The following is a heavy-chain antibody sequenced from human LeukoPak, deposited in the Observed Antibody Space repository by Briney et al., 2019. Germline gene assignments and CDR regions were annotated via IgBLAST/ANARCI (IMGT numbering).Heavy chain of an antibody. V-gene: IGHV4-59*01. CDR3: ARGLGFDI. CDR2: ISYSGST. CDR1: GGSISSYY. J-gene: IGHJ3*02. Sequence: SETLSLTCTVSGGSISSYYWSWIRQPPGKGLEWVGHISYSGSTSYNPSLKSRVTISVDTSKNQFSLKLSSVTAADTAVYYCARGLGFDIWGQGTMVTVSS.